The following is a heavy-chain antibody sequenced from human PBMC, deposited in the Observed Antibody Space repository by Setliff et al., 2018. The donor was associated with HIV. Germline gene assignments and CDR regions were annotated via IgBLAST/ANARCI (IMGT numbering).Heavy chain of an antibody. V-gene: IGHV4-59*11. D-gene: IGHD2-2*03. CDR3: ARDPSDGYGHFDF. CDR1: GGSIRSHY. Sequence: SETLSLTCTVSGGSIRSHYWSWIREPPGKGLEWIAYIYYSGTTSYNPSLKSRVTISVDTSKSQFSLKLSSVTAADTALYYCARDPSDGYGHFDFWGQGALVTVS. J-gene: IGHJ4*02. CDR2: IYYSGTT.